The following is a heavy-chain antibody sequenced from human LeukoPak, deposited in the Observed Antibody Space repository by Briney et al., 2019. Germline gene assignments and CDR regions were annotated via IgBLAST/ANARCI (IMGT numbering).Heavy chain of an antibody. CDR2: IYTGGST. CDR1: GDSISRYC. CDR3: ARDVPYCTNGLCYVRDYYYYMDV. J-gene: IGHJ6*03. D-gene: IGHD2-8*01. Sequence: SETLSLTCTVSGDSISRYCWSWIRQPAGKGLEWIGRIYTGGSTNYNPSLKSRVTMSVDTSENQFSLKLISVTAADTAVYYCARDVPYCTNGLCYVRDYYYYMDVWGKGTTVTVSS. V-gene: IGHV4-4*07.